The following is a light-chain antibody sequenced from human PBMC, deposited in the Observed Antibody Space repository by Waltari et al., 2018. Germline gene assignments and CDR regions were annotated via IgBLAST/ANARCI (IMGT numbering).Light chain of an antibody. CDR2: AAS. CDR3: QQSYNTPSIT. Sequence: DIQMTQSPSSLSASVGDRVTITCRSSQSISSYLNWYQQKQGKAPKLLIYAASSLQSGVASRSTGSGSGTDFTITISSLQPADFATYYLQQSYNTPSITFGQGTRLEIK. J-gene: IGKJ5*01. CDR1: QSISSY. V-gene: IGKV1-39*01.